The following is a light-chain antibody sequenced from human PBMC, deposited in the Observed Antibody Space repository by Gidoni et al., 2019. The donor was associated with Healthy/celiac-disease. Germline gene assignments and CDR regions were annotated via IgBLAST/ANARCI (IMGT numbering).Light chain of an antibody. Sequence: DVRTQPPSVAGAQGQTARITCGGNNVASKNVHWYQQKPGQAPVLVVYYDGDRPSGIPERFSGSNSGTTATLSISRVEAGDEADYYCQVSDSSSDHVVFGGGTKLTVL. CDR2: YDG. J-gene: IGLJ2*01. V-gene: IGLV3-21*02. CDR3: QVSDSSSDHVV. CDR1: NVASKN.